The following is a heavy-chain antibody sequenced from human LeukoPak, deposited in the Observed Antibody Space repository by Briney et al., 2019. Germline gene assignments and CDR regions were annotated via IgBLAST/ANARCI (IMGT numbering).Heavy chain of an antibody. CDR3: ARVASGGIAVAGTWFDP. Sequence: GGSLRLSCAASGLTFSDYYMSWIRQAPGKGLEWVSYISSSGSTIYYADSVKGRFTISRGNAKNSLYLQMNSLRAEDTAVYYCARVASGGIAVAGTWFDPWGQGTLVTVSS. J-gene: IGHJ5*02. V-gene: IGHV3-11*01. D-gene: IGHD6-19*01. CDR2: ISSSGSTI. CDR1: GLTFSDYY.